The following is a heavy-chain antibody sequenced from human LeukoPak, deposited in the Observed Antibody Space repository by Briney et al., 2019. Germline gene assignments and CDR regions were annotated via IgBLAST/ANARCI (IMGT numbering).Heavy chain of an antibody. Sequence: SQTLSLTCTVSGGSISSSYYYWGWIRQPPGKGLEWIGSILHSGNTYYNPSLKSRVTISVDTSKNQFSLKLGSVTAADTAVYYCARRVQWRLGIDYWGQGTLVTVSS. CDR2: ILHSGNT. D-gene: IGHD6-19*01. V-gene: IGHV4-39*01. CDR3: ARRVQWRLGIDY. CDR1: GGSISSSYYY. J-gene: IGHJ4*02.